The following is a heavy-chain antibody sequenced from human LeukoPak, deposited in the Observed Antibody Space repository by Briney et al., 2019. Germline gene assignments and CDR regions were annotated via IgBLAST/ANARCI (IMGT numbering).Heavy chain of an antibody. D-gene: IGHD2-15*01. CDR3: ARDRGLPDY. V-gene: IGHV3-30*04. J-gene: IGHJ4*02. Sequence: GRSLRLSCAASGFTSSSYAIHWVRQAPGKGLEWVALISYDGSNKYYGDSVKGRFTISRDNSKNTLYLQMNSLGAEDTAVYYCARDRGLPDYWGQGTLVTVSS. CDR1: GFTSSSYA. CDR2: ISYDGSNK.